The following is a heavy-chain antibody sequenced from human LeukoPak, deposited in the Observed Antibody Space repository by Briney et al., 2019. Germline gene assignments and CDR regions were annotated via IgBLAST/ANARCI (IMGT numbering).Heavy chain of an antibody. J-gene: IGHJ4*02. CDR3: ARDHMTTVTTGY. D-gene: IGHD4-17*01. CDR2: ISAYNGNT. Sequence: AAVKVSCKASGYTFTSYGISWVPHAPGQGLEGMGWISAYNGNTNYEQKLQGRVSMTTETSTSTDYMEMRSLRSDDTAVYYCARDHMTTVTTGYWGQGTLVTVSS. V-gene: IGHV1-18*01. CDR1: GYTFTSYG.